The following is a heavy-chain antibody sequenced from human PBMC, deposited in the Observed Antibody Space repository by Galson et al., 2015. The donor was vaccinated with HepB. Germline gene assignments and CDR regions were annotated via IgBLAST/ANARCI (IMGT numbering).Heavy chain of an antibody. J-gene: IGHJ4*02. V-gene: IGHV3-7*05. CDR1: GFIFSSYW. Sequence: LRLSCAASGFIFSSYWMSWVRQAPGKGLEWVANIKQDGSEKYYVDSVKGRFTISRDNAKNSLYLQMNSLRAEDTAVYYCARDETTVVTGFDYWGQGTLVTVSS. CDR2: IKQDGSEK. D-gene: IGHD4-23*01. CDR3: ARDETTVVTGFDY.